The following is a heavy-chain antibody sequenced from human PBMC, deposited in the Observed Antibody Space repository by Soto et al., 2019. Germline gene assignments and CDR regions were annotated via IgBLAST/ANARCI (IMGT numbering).Heavy chain of an antibody. V-gene: IGHV1-46*01. CDR2: MNPSGGYT. J-gene: IGHJ4*02. D-gene: IGHD3-22*01. CDR3: ARVVLVNYYDSSGYSDY. Sequence: ASVKVSCKASGYTFTNYYMYWVRQAPGQGLEWMGIMNPSGGYTRYAQKFQGRVIMTRDMSTSTVYMELTSLRSEDTAVYYCARVVLVNYYDSSGYSDYWGQGTLVTVSS. CDR1: GYTFTNYY.